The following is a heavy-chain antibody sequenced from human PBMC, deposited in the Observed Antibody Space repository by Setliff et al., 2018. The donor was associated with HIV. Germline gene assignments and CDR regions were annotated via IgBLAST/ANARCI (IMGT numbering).Heavy chain of an antibody. J-gene: IGHJ6*02. CDR1: GGSISSGGYY. Sequence: PSETLSLTCTVSGGSISSGGYYWSWIRQHPGKGLEWIGYIYYSGRTYYNPSLKSRVTISVDKSKNQFSLKLSSVTAADTAVYYCARETREAVAGSNYYYYYGLDVWGQGTTVTVSS. V-gene: IGHV4-31*03. CDR2: IYYSGRT. D-gene: IGHD6-19*01. CDR3: ARETREAVAGSNYYYYYGLDV.